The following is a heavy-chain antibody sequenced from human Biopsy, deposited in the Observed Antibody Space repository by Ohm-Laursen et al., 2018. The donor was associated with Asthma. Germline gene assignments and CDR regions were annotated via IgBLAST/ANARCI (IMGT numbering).Heavy chain of an antibody. V-gene: IGHV4-39*07. CDR2: IYYSGRT. Sequence: GTLSLTCIVSGDAMSTSGSYWGWIRQSPGKGLEWIGSIYYSGRTYYNPSLKSRVIISIDTYWNRVSLKLTSVTAADTAVYYCARGPELDVWGQGTTVTVSS. CDR3: ARGPELDV. CDR1: GDAMSTSGSY. J-gene: IGHJ6*02.